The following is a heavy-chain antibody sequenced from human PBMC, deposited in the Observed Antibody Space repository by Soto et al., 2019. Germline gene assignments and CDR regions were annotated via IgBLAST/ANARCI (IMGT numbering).Heavy chain of an antibody. CDR3: ARGSSLTGVLQRDAPDKHCLGY. V-gene: IGHV4-34*01. CDR2: VHHSGSI. D-gene: IGHD3-9*01. CDR1: GGSLSDHY. Sequence: PXDTLSLTRSVDGGSLSDHYWTGIRQPPGKGLEWIGEVHHSGSINYNPSLKSRVTISADTSKNHFSRRLKSVTAADTAVYYCARGSSLTGVLQRDAPDKHCLGYRRQGSLGTVSS. J-gene: IGHJ4*02.